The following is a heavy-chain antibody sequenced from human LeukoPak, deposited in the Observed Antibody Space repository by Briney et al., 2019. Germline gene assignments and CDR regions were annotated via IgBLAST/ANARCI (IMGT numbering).Heavy chain of an antibody. CDR1: GFTFDDYA. CDR2: ISGSGGST. D-gene: IGHD1-7*01. Sequence: PGGSLRLSCAASGFTFDDYAMHWVRQAPGKGLEWVSAISGSGGSTYYADSVKGRFPISRDNAKNSLYLQTNSLRAEDTAVYYCARARVTGTRVWGQGPLVTVSS. J-gene: IGHJ4*02. CDR3: ARARVTGTRV. V-gene: IGHV3-20*04.